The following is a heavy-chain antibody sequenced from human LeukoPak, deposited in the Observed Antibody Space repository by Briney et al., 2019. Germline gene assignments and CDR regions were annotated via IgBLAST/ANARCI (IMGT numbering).Heavy chain of an antibody. D-gene: IGHD3-9*01. Sequence: PSETLSLTCTVSGSSISSSSYYWGWIRQPPGKGLEWIGSIYYSGSTYYNPSLKSRVTISVDTSKNQFSLKLSSVTAADTAVYYCARDGARLRYFDWLDPSNWFDPWGQGTLVTVSS. CDR2: IYYSGST. J-gene: IGHJ5*02. CDR1: GSSISSSSYY. CDR3: ARDGARLRYFDWLDPSNWFDP. V-gene: IGHV4-39*07.